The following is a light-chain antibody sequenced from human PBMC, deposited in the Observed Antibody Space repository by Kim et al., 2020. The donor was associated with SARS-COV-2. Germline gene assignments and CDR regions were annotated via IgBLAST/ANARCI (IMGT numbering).Light chain of an antibody. V-gene: IGLV10-54*01. CDR2: RET. CDR3: SAWDSSLSACV. CDR1: NNNVGNGG. J-gene: IGLJ3*02. Sequence: QAGLIQPPSVSRDLRQTATLTCSGNNNNVGNGGAAWLQQPPGHPPKLLSYRETNRPSGLSERFSASRSGSTASLTITGLQPEDEADYSCSAWDSSLSACVFLGRTKL.